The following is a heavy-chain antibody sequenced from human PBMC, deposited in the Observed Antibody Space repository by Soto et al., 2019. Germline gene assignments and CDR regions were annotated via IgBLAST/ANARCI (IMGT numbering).Heavy chain of an antibody. V-gene: IGHV3-74*01. CDR3: TRDRTGPQHYFDY. CDR2: INTDGTGT. D-gene: IGHD3-10*01. Sequence: GGSLRLSCAASGFIFSSYAMSWVRQAPGKGLEWVSRINTDGTGTSYADSVKGRFTISRDNAKNTLYLQMNNLRAEDTAIYYCTRDRTGPQHYFDYWGQGNMVTVSS. CDR1: GFIFSSYA. J-gene: IGHJ4*02.